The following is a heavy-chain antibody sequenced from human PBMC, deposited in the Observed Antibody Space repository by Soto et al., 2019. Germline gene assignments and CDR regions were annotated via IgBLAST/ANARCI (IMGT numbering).Heavy chain of an antibody. V-gene: IGHV4-59*01. CDR3: ARRNYYDSSGFEAAPYNWFDP. Sequence: TLSLTCTVSGGSISSYYWSWIRQPPGKGLEWIGYIYYSGSTNYNPSLKSRVTISVDTSKNQFSLKLSSVTAADTAVYYCARRNYYDSSGFEAAPYNWFDPWGQGTLVTVSS. CDR2: IYYSGST. CDR1: GGSISSYY. J-gene: IGHJ5*02. D-gene: IGHD3-22*01.